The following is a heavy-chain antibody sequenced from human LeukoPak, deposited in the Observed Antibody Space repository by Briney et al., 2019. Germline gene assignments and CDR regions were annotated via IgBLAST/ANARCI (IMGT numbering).Heavy chain of an antibody. V-gene: IGHV4-38-2*02. CDR3: ARFPRY. CDR2: LYHSGNT. CDR1: GYSISSGFY. Sequence: SETLSLTCTVSGYSISSGFYWGWIRQPPGKMLEWIGMLYHSGNTYYNPSLKSRVAMSLDTSKNQFSLKLYSLTAADTAVYYCARFPRYWGQGILVTVSS. J-gene: IGHJ4*02.